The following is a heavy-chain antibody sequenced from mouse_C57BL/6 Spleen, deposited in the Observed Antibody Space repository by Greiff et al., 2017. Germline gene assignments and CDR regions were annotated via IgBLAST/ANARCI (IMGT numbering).Heavy chain of an antibody. J-gene: IGHJ4*01. V-gene: IGHV1-72*01. CDR3: ARGGISNVVAQYYAMDY. D-gene: IGHD1-3*01. CDR1: GYTFTSYW. CDR2: IDPNSGGT. Sequence: QVQLQQPGAELVKPGASVKLSCKASGYTFTSYWMHWVKQRPGRGLEWIGRIDPNSGGTKYNEKFKSKATLTVDKPSSLAYMQLSSLTSEDSAVYSCARGGISNVVAQYYAMDYWGQGTSVTVSS.